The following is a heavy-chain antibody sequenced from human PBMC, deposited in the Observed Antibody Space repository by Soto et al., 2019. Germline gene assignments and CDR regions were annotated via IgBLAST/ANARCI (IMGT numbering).Heavy chain of an antibody. CDR2: ISSSSSYI. CDR1: GFTFSSYS. D-gene: IGHD1-7*01. V-gene: IGHV3-21*01. J-gene: IGHJ6*03. CDR3: ARDPAGGTTGYYYYMDV. Sequence: EVQLVESGGGLVKPGGSLRLSCAASGFTFSSYSMNWVRQAPGKGLEWVSSISSSSSYIYYADSVKGRFTISRDNDKNSLYLQMNSLSAEDTAVYYCARDPAGGTTGYYYYMDVWGKVTTVTVSS.